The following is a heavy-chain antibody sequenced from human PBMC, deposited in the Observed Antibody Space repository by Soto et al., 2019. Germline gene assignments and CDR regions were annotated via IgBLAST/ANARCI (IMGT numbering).Heavy chain of an antibody. CDR3: ARDFLWPGGFWSGYLRPPYCYYGMDV. V-gene: IGHV3-74*01. J-gene: IGHJ6*02. CDR1: GFTFSSYW. Sequence: QSGGSLRLSCAASGFTFSSYWMHWVRQAPGKGLVWVSRINSDGSSTSYADSVKGRFTISRDNAKNTLYLQMNSLRAEDTAVYYCARDFLWPGGFWSGYLRPPYCYYGMDVWGQGTTVPVSS. D-gene: IGHD3-3*01. CDR2: INSDGSST.